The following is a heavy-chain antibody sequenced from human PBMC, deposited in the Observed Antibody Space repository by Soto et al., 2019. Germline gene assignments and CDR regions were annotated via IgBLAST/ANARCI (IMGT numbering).Heavy chain of an antibody. Sequence: GGSLRLSCVCSGFIFINNGMHWVRQTPGKGLEWVAFMSYDGSDTFYADSVKGRLTISRDNSKNTLFLHMSNLRAEDTAMHYCTIVRVADSALDHWGQGTLVTVSS. CDR2: MSYDGSDT. CDR1: GFIFINNG. D-gene: IGHD3-10*02. J-gene: IGHJ4*02. CDR3: TIVRVADSALDH. V-gene: IGHV3-30*02.